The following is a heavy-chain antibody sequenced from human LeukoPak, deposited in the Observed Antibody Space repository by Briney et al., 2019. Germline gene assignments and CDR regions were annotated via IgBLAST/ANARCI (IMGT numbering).Heavy chain of an antibody. Sequence: GGSLRLSCAASGFTFSSYSMNWVRQAPGKGLKWVSSISSSSSYIYYADSVKGRFTISRDNAKNSLYLQMNSLRAEDTAVYYCAREGYCSGGSCYDAFDIWGQGTMVTVSS. CDR1: GFTFSSYS. D-gene: IGHD2-15*01. CDR3: AREGYCSGGSCYDAFDI. V-gene: IGHV3-21*01. J-gene: IGHJ3*02. CDR2: ISSSSSYI.